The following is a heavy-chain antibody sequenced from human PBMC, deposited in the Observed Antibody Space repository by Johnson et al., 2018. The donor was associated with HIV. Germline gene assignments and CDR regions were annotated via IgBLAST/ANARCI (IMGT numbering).Heavy chain of an antibody. D-gene: IGHD1-1*01. CDR3: ARVLGTSDAFDI. Sequence: QVQLVESGGGVVQPGRSLRLSCAASGFTFSSNYMSWVRQAPGKGLEWVSYISSSGSTIYYADSVKGRFTISRDNAKNSLYLQMNSLRAEDTAVYNCARVLGTSDAFDIWGQGTMVTVSS. CDR2: ISSSGSTI. V-gene: IGHV3-11*04. CDR1: GFTFSSNY. J-gene: IGHJ3*02.